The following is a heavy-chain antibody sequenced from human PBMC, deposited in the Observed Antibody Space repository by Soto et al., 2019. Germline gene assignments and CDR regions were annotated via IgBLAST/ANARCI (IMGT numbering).Heavy chain of an antibody. CDR2: INHSGST. CDR3: GPRGAVADPRGY. D-gene: IGHD6-19*01. J-gene: IGHJ4*02. Sequence: SDTLSLTCACYGWSFSEFYWTWIRQPPGKGLEWIGEINHSGSTNYNPSLKSRVAISVDTSKNQFSLNLTSVTAADTAVYYCGPRGAVADPRGYWGQG. CDR1: GWSFSEFY. V-gene: IGHV4-34*01.